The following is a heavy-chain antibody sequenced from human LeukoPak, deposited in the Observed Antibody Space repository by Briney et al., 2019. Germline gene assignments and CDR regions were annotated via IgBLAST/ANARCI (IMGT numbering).Heavy chain of an antibody. CDR3: ARGNDFWSGYSNDY. V-gene: IGHV3-48*01. CDR1: GFTFSSYS. CDR2: ISSSSSNM. Sequence: PGGSLRLSCAASGFTFSSYSMNWVRQAPGKGLEWVSYISSSSSNMYYADSVKGRFTISRDNAKNSLYLQMNSLRAEDTAVYYCARGNDFWSGYSNDYWGQGTLVTVSS. J-gene: IGHJ4*02. D-gene: IGHD3-3*01.